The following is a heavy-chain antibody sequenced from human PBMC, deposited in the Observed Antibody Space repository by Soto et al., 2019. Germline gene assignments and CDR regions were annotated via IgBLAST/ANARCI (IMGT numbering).Heavy chain of an antibody. V-gene: IGHV3-7*03. CDR1: GFTFSSYW. J-gene: IGHJ6*02. D-gene: IGHD6-13*01. CDR3: AREMALAAAGPRVNYYGMDV. Sequence: EVQLVESGGGLVQPGGSLRLSCAASGFTFSSYWMSWVRQAPGKGLEWVANIKQDGSEKYYVDSVKGRFTISRDNAKNSLYLQMNSLRAEDTAVYYCAREMALAAAGPRVNYYGMDVWGQGTTVTVSS. CDR2: IKQDGSEK.